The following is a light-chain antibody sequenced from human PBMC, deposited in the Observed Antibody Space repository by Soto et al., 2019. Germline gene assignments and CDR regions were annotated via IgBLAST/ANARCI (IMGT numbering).Light chain of an antibody. CDR3: AAWDDSLNGVV. Sequence: QAVVTQPPSASGTPGQRVTISCSGSSSNIGSNMVNWYQQLPGTAPKLLIYSNNQRPSGVPDRFSGSKSGTSASLAISGLQSEDEADYYCAAWDDSLNGVVFGGGTKLTVL. V-gene: IGLV1-44*01. CDR1: SSNIGSNM. J-gene: IGLJ2*01. CDR2: SNN.